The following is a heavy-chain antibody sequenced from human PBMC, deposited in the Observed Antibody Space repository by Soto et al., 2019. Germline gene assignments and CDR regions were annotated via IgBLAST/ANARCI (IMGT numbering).Heavy chain of an antibody. D-gene: IGHD2-15*01. V-gene: IGHV3-74*01. Sequence: AGGSLRLSCAASGFTFTTYWMHWVRQAPGKGLVWVSRINSDGSTTNYADSVKGRFTISRDNAKNTLYLQMNSLRAEDTAVYYCTSGGNSHLFDYWGQGALVTVSS. J-gene: IGHJ4*01. CDR2: INSDGSTT. CDR3: TSGGNSHLFDY. CDR1: GFTFTTYW.